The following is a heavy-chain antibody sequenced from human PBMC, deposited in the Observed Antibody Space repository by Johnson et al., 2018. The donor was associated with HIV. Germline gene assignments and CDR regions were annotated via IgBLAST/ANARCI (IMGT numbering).Heavy chain of an antibody. Sequence: QVQLVESGGGVVQPGKSLRLSCAASGFTLSYYGMHWVRQAPGKGLEWVAVIWYDGSNKFYADSVKGRFTISRDNSKNTVYLQMNSLRVEDTAVYYCAKSPGKDHGGNSGGFDIWGQGTMVTVSS. J-gene: IGHJ3*02. CDR2: IWYDGSNK. V-gene: IGHV3-33*06. CDR1: GFTLSYYG. CDR3: AKSPGKDHGGNSGGFDI. D-gene: IGHD4/OR15-4a*01.